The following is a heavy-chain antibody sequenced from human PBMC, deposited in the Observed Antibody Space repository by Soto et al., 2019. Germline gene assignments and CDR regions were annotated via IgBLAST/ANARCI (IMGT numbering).Heavy chain of an antibody. V-gene: IGHV3-30-3*01. J-gene: IGHJ6*02. Sequence: GSLRLSCAASGFTFSSYAMHWVRQAPGKGLEWVAVISYDGSNKYYADSVKGRFTISRDNSKNTLYLQMNSLRAEDTAVYYCASLELGSSWNHYYYYYGMDVWGQGTTVTVSS. CDR2: ISYDGSNK. CDR1: GFTFSSYA. D-gene: IGHD6-13*01. CDR3: ASLELGSSWNHYYYYYGMDV.